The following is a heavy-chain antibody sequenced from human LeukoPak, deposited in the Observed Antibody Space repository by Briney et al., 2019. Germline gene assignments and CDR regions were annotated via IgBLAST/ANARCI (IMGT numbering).Heavy chain of an antibody. Sequence: GGSLRLSCAASGFTFSSYSMNWVRQAPGKGLEWVSSISSSSYIYYPDSVKGRFTISRDNAKNSLYLQMNSLRAEDTAVYYCAREGVGATLGYWGQGTLVTVSS. J-gene: IGHJ4*02. D-gene: IGHD1-26*01. CDR2: ISSSSYI. CDR3: AREGVGATLGY. V-gene: IGHV3-21*01. CDR1: GFTFSSYS.